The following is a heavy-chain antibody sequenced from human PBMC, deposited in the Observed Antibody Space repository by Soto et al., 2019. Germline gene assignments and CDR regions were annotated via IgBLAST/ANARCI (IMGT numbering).Heavy chain of an antibody. CDR1: GFTFSSYA. V-gene: IGHV3-23*01. D-gene: IGHD3-16*01. CDR3: AKVGEDPLEYFDY. CDR2: ISGSGGST. Sequence: EVQLLESGGGLVQPGGSLRLSCAASGFTFSSYAMRWVRQAPGKGLEWVSAISGSGGSTYYADYVKGRFTISRDNSKNTLYLQMNSLRAEDTAVYYCAKVGEDPLEYFDYWGEGTLVTVSS. J-gene: IGHJ4*02.